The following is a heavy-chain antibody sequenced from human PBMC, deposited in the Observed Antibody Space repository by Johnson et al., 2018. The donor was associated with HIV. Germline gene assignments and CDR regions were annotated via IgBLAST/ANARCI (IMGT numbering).Heavy chain of an antibody. D-gene: IGHD6-19*01. V-gene: IGHV3-30*03. CDR1: GFTFSSYG. Sequence: VQVVESGGDLVQPGGSLRLSCAASGFTFSSYGMHWVRQAPGKGLEWVAVISYDGSNKYYADSVKGRFTISRDNSKNTLYLQMNSLRAEDTAVYYCAREGPGLSVAGLTDAFDIWGQGTMVTVSS. J-gene: IGHJ3*02. CDR3: AREGPGLSVAGLTDAFDI. CDR2: ISYDGSNK.